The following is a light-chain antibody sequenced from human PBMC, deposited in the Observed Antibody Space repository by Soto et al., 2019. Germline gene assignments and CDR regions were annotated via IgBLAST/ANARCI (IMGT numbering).Light chain of an antibody. V-gene: IGKV1-8*01. CDR3: QQYYTYPWT. CDR2: AAS. CDR1: QDVSSS. Sequence: AIRMTQSPSSLSASTGDKVTITCRASQDVSSSLAWYQQKPGKAPKLLIFAASTLQSGVPSRFSGSGSDTDFTFTISCLQSEDFATYYCQQYYTYPWTFGQGTKVDIK. J-gene: IGKJ1*01.